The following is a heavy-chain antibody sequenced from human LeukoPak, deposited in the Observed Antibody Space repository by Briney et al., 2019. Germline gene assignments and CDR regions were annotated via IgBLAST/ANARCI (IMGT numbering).Heavy chain of an antibody. CDR3: ARDRAGYGGYSWGLVDY. D-gene: IGHD5-12*01. CDR1: GYTFTSYG. CDR2: ISAYNGNT. V-gene: IGHV1-18*01. J-gene: IGHJ4*02. Sequence: ASVKVSCKASGYTFTSYGISWVRQAPGQGLEWMGWISAYNGNTNYAQKLQGRATMTTDTSTSTAYMELRSLRSDDTAVYYCARDRAGYGGYSWGLVDYWGQGTLVTVSS.